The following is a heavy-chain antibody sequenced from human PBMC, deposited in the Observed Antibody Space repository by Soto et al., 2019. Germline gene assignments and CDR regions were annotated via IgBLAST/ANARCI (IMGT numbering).Heavy chain of an antibody. CDR2: IYYSGST. J-gene: IGHJ5*02. CDR3: ARAAVIVVVVAATSPRPYNWFDP. CDR1: GGSISSGGYY. Sequence: SETLSLTCTVSGGSISSGGYYWSWIRQHPGKGLEWIGYIYYSGSTYYNPSLKSRVTISVDTSKNQFSLKLSSVTAADTAVYYCARAAVIVVVVAATSPRPYNWFDPWGQGTLVTVS. D-gene: IGHD2-15*01. V-gene: IGHV4-31*03.